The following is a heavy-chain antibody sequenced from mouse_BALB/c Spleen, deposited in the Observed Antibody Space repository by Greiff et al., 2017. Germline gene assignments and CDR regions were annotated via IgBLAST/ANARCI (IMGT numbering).Heavy chain of an antibody. J-gene: IGHJ3*01. D-gene: IGHD2-4*01. Sequence: VQLQQSGPGLVAPSQSLSITCTVSGFSFTSYGVHWVRQPPGKGLEWLGEIWAGGSTNYNPALMSRLSISKDNSKSQVFLKMNSLQTDDTAMYYCARDTSTMSTPWFAYWGQGTLVTVSA. CDR2: IWAGGST. V-gene: IGHV2-9*02. CDR3: ARDTSTMSTPWFAY. CDR1: GFSFTSYG.